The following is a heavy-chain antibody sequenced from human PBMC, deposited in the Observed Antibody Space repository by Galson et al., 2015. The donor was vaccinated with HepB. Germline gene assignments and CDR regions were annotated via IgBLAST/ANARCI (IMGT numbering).Heavy chain of an antibody. CDR2: INPNGGVT. V-gene: IGHV1-46*01. CDR3: ARGYSYGYSFGRDFYYYMDV. D-gene: IGHD5-18*01. J-gene: IGHJ6*03. CDR1: GYTFTTYY. Sequence: SVKVSCKASGYTFTTYYMHWVRQAPGQGLEWMGLINPNGGVTTYAQKFQGRVTMTRDTSTNTVYMELSSLRSEDTAVYYCARGYSYGYSFGRDFYYYMDVWGKGTTVTVSS.